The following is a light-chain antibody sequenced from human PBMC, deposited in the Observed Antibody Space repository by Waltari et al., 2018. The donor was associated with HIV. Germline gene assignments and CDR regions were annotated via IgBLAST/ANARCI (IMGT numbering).Light chain of an antibody. J-gene: IGKJ1*01. Sequence: DIQMTQSPSSLSASVGDRVTITCRASQGIRNGLGWYQQKPGKAPKRLIYTSSTLQSGFPSRSSGSASETEFTLTISSLQPEDFATYYCLQHHSYPLTFGQGTKVDIK. V-gene: IGKV1-17*01. CDR2: TSS. CDR3: LQHHSYPLT. CDR1: QGIRNG.